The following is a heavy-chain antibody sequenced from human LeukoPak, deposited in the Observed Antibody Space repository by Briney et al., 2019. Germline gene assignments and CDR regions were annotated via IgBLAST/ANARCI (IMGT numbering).Heavy chain of an antibody. CDR2: ISSSGSTI. CDR3: AKVPTFYYASGSTLYYFDY. CDR1: GFTFSSYS. Sequence: PGGSLRLSCAASGFTFSSYSMNWVRQAPGKGLEWVSYISSSGSTIYYADSVKGRFTISRDNAKNSLYLQMNSLRAEDTAVYYCAKVPTFYYASGSTLYYFDYWGQGTLVTVSS. V-gene: IGHV3-48*04. J-gene: IGHJ4*02. D-gene: IGHD3-10*01.